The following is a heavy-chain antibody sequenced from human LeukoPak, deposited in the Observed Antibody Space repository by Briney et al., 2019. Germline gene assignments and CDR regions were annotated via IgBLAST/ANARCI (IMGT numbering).Heavy chain of an antibody. Sequence: RPGGSLRLSCASSGFTFRSDAMSWVRQAGGKGLEWVSAISGSGGSTYYADSVKGRFTISRDNSKNTLYLQMSSLRAEDTAVYYCAKPKDNSLYCFDYWGQGTLVTVSS. CDR2: ISGSGGST. D-gene: IGHD1-20*01. CDR1: GFTFRSDA. J-gene: IGHJ4*02. CDR3: AKPKDNSLYCFDY. V-gene: IGHV3-23*01.